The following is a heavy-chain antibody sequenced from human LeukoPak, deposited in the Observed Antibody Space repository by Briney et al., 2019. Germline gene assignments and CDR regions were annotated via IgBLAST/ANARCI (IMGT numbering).Heavy chain of an antibody. V-gene: IGHV4-59*01. CDR2: IYYSGST. CDR3: ARARWLTPFDY. CDR1: GGSFSGYY. J-gene: IGHJ4*02. D-gene: IGHD3-16*01. Sequence: SETLSLTCAVYGGSFSGYYWSWIRQPPGKGLEWIGYIYYSGSTNYNPSLKSRVTISVDTSKNQFSLKLSSVTAADTAVYYCARARWLTPFDYWGQGTLVTVSS.